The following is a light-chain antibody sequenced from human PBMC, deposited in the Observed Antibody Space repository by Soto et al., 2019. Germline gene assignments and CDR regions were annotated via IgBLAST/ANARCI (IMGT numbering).Light chain of an antibody. CDR3: SSYAGSNRNV. CDR2: EVS. CDR1: SSDVGGYNY. V-gene: IGLV2-8*01. J-gene: IGLJ1*01. Sequence: QSVLTQPASVSGSPGQSITISCTGTSSDVGGYNYVSWYQQHPGKAPKLMIYEVSKRPSGVPDRFSGSKSGNTASLTVSGLQAEDEADYYCSSYAGSNRNVFGTGTKVTV.